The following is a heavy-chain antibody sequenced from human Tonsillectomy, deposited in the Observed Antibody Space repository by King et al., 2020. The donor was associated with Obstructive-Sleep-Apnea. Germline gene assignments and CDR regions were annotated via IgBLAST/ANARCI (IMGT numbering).Heavy chain of an antibody. Sequence: QLQESGPGLVKPSETLSLTCTVSGGSISSSGYYWGWIRQPPGKGLEWIGSIYYSGSTYYNPSLKSRVTISVDTSKNQFSLRLSSVTAADTAVYYCARLRGEQWLAYFDSWGQGILVTVSS. V-gene: IGHV4-39*01. J-gene: IGHJ4*02. D-gene: IGHD6-19*01. CDR2: IYYSGST. CDR1: GGSISSSGYY. CDR3: ARLRGEQWLAYFDS.